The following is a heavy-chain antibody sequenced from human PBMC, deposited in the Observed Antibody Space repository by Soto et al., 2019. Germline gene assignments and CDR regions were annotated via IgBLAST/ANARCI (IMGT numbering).Heavy chain of an antibody. CDR3: THSGVTYYYGPGNDYAMNH. D-gene: IGHD3-10*01. CDR1: GFSLSTSGVG. Sequence: SGPTLVNPTQTLTLTGTFSGFSLSTSGVGVGWIRQPPGKALECLALIYGNDDKRYSPSLKNRLTITKDTSKNQVVITMTNMDPVDTATYYCTHSGVTYYYGPGNDYAMNHWGQGTLVTVSS. V-gene: IGHV2-5*01. J-gene: IGHJ4*02. CDR2: IYGNDDK.